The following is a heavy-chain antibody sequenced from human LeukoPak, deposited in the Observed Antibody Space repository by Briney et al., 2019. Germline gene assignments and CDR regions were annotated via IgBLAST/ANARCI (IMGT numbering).Heavy chain of an antibody. D-gene: IGHD3-22*01. Sequence: PGGSLRLSCAASGFTVSSTYMSWVRQAPGKWLEWVSVIYSGGSTYYADSVKGRFTISRDNSKNTLYPQMNSLRAEDTAVYYCARHTYSSVYLVWGQGSLVTVSS. J-gene: IGHJ4*02. CDR1: GFTVSSTY. V-gene: IGHV3-66*04. CDR3: ARHTYSSVYLV. CDR2: IYSGGST.